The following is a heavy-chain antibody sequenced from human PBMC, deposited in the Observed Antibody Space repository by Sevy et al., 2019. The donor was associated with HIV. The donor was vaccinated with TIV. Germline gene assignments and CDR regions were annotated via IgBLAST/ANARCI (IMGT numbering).Heavy chain of an antibody. Sequence: ASVKVSCKASADTFSSYAINWVRQAPGQGLEWMGGIIPSFGTTKYGQRFQGRVTITAVESTSTAYMELSSLRSEDSAVFYCARGGIADYSKYFEYWGQGTLVTVSS. D-gene: IGHD4-4*01. J-gene: IGHJ4*02. CDR3: ARGGIADYSKYFEY. CDR2: IIPSFGTT. V-gene: IGHV1-69*13. CDR1: ADTFSSYA.